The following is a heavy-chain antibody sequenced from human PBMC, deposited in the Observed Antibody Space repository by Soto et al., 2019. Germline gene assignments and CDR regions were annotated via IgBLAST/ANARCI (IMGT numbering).Heavy chain of an antibody. V-gene: IGHV3-21*06. J-gene: IGHJ6*02. CDR1: GFTFSGYS. Sequence: EVQLVESGGGRVKPGVCLGLACAASGFTFSGYSMNWVLQAPGKGLEWVSSITRTGIYTYYADSVKGRFTSSRDNAKNSLDLQMNSLRGEDTAIYYCARELYGDYFYYAMDVWGQGTTVTVSS. CDR2: ITRTGIYT. CDR3: ARELYGDYFYYAMDV. D-gene: IGHD2-8*01.